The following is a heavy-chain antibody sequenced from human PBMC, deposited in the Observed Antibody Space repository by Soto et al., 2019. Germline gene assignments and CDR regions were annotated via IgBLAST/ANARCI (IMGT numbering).Heavy chain of an antibody. V-gene: IGHV4-39*01. CDR1: VDSIMGYHYY. CDR2: VYFSGGNS. D-gene: IGHD6-25*01. Sequence: ETLSLTCSVPVDSIMGYHYYWGWILQAPGKGLEWVGSVYFSGGNSYYNPSLKSRVTISVDTSYNKFFLRLNSVTAADTAVYFCAYGSSSAWIDKWGQGTLVTVSS. J-gene: IGHJ4*02. CDR3: AYGSSSAWIDK.